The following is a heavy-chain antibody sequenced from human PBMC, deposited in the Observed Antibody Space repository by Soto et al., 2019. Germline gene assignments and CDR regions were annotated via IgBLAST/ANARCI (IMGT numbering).Heavy chain of an antibody. CDR3: AKDLTRQLAYWLDP. CDR1: GFSFTGYY. V-gene: IGHV1-2*02. J-gene: IGHJ5*02. CDR2: INAHSGGT. Sequence: RASVKVSCKASGFSFTGYYIHWLRQAPGQGLEWMGWINAHSGGTEYAQKFQGRVTLTRDTSIATAYLTLTSLTSDVTALYYCAKDLTRQLAYWLDPWGQGTQVTVSS. D-gene: IGHD6-6*01.